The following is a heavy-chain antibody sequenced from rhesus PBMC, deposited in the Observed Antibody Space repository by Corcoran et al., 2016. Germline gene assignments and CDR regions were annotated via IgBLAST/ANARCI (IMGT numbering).Heavy chain of an antibody. CDR1: GYSISSGYD. Sequence: VQLQESGPGVVKPSETLSLTCAVSGYSISSGYDWSWIRQPPGKGLEWIGYIYCSSSSTKYNPSLKNRVSTSEDTSKNPFSLKLSAVTDADTAVYYCPRERGDYYSYYFDYWGQGVLVTVSS. D-gene: IGHD3-34*01. CDR2: IYCSSSST. J-gene: IGHJ4*01. CDR3: PRERGDYYSYYFDY. V-gene: IGHV4-127*01.